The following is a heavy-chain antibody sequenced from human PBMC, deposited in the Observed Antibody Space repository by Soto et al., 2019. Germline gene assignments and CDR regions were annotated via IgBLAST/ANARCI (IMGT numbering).Heavy chain of an antibody. CDR1: GGTFTKYA. J-gene: IGHJ3*01. D-gene: IGHD6-19*01. CDR2: IVPLPGTT. Sequence: QVQLVQSGAAVRKPGSSVKVSCKASGGTFTKYAITWVRQAPRQGREWMGGIVPLPGTTNYAQKFRVRVTISADDSTSTAYLELSSLRSEDTAVYYCASGVGGLGGSSGWPDYAFDVWGQGTMVIVSS. CDR3: ASGVGGLGGSSGWPDYAFDV. V-gene: IGHV1-69*01.